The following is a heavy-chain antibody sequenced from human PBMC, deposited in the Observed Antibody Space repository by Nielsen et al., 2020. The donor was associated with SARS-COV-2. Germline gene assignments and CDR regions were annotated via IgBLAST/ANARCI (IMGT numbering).Heavy chain of an antibody. Sequence: GESLKISCAASGFTFSSYGMHWVRQAPGKGLEWVAVIWYDGSNKYYADSVKGRFTISRDNSKNTLYLQMNSLRAEDTAVYYCARVSSMWLTYMDVWGQGTTVTVSS. CDR3: ARVSSMWLTYMDV. CDR1: GFTFSSYG. V-gene: IGHV3-33*01. J-gene: IGHJ6*02. CDR2: IWYDGSNK. D-gene: IGHD6-19*01.